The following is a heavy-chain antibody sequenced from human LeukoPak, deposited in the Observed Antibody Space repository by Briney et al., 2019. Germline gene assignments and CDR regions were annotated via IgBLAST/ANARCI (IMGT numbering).Heavy chain of an antibody. V-gene: IGHV1-8*02. CDR2: MNPNSGNT. CDR1: GYTFTSYD. J-gene: IGHJ4*02. Sequence: ASVKVSCKASGYTFTSYDINWVRQATGQGLEWMGWMNPNSGNTGYAQKFQGRVTMTRNTSISTADMELSSLRSEDTALYYCATLGYDSSGFYRNFDYWGQGTLVTVSS. D-gene: IGHD3-22*01. CDR3: ATLGYDSSGFYRNFDY.